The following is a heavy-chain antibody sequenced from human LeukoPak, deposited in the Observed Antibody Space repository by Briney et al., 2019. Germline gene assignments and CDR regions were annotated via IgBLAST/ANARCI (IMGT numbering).Heavy chain of an antibody. D-gene: IGHD3-22*01. V-gene: IGHV1-2*02. Sequence: ASVKVSCKASGYTFTGYYMHWVRQAPGQGLEWMGWINPNSGGTNYAQKFQGRVTMTRDTSISTAYMELSRLRSDDTAVYYCARETSNYYDSSGYYGTWGQGTLVTVSS. CDR1: GYTFTGYY. CDR2: INPNSGGT. CDR3: ARETSNYYDSSGYYGT. J-gene: IGHJ5*02.